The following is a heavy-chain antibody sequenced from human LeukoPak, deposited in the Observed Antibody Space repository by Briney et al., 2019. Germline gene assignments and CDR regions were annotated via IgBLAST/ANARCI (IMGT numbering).Heavy chain of an antibody. J-gene: IGHJ5*02. CDR1: GYSFTSYW. CDR3: ASGYSYGGQNNWFDP. Sequence: GESLKISCKGSGYSFTSYWIGWVRQMPGKGLGWMGIIYPGDSDTRYSPSFQGQVTISADKSISTAYLQWSSLKASDTAMYYCASGYSYGGQNNWFDPWGQGTLVTVSS. D-gene: IGHD5-18*01. V-gene: IGHV5-51*01. CDR2: IYPGDSDT.